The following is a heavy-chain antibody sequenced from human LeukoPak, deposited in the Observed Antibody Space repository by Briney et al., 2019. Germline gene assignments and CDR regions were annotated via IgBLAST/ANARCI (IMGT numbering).Heavy chain of an antibody. Sequence: ASVTVSFKASGYTFTSYDINWVRQATGQGLEWMGWMNPNSGNTGYAQKFQGRVTITRNTSISTAYMELSSLRSEDTAVYYCARDQGYQLLYGNYYYYGMDVWGQGTTVTVSS. CDR2: MNPNSGNT. CDR3: ARDQGYQLLYGNYYYYGMDV. J-gene: IGHJ6*02. D-gene: IGHD2-2*02. V-gene: IGHV1-8*01. CDR1: GYTFTSYD.